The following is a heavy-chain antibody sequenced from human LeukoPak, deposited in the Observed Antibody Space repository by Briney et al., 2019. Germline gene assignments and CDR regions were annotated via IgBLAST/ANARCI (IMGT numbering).Heavy chain of an antibody. CDR2: INPNSGGT. V-gene: IGHV1-2*02. CDR1: GYTFTGYY. Sequence: ASVKVSCKASGYTFTGYYMHWVRQAPGQGLEWMGWINPNSGGTNYAQKFQGRVTMTRDTSISTAYMELSRLRSDDTAVYYCASRDGIYDYYYYMDVWGKGTTVTVSS. J-gene: IGHJ6*03. CDR3: ASRDGIYDYYYYMDV. D-gene: IGHD5-24*01.